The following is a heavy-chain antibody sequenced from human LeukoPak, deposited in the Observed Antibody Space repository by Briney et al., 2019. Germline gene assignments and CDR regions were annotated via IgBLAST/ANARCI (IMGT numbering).Heavy chain of an antibody. Sequence: GGSLRLSCAASGFTLSSYGMHWVRQAPGKGLEWVAVIWYDGSNKYYADSVKGRFTISRDNSKNTLYLQMNSLRAEDTAVYYCARGLWFGELLMDAYYYYGMDVWGQGTTVNVPS. CDR1: GFTLSSYG. J-gene: IGHJ6*02. V-gene: IGHV3-33*01. D-gene: IGHD3-10*01. CDR2: IWYDGSNK. CDR3: ARGLWFGELLMDAYYYYGMDV.